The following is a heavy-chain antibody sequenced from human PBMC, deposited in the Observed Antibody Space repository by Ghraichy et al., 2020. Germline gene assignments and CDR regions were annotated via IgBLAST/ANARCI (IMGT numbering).Heavy chain of an antibody. Sequence: GESLNISCAASGFTVSSNYMSWVRQAPGKGLEWVSVIYSGGSTYYADSVKGRSTISRHNSKNTLYLQMNSLRAEDTAVYYCARVGLYGSGSYYNAYYYYYGMDVWGQGTTVTVSS. CDR1: GFTVSSNY. V-gene: IGHV3-53*04. D-gene: IGHD3-10*01. CDR3: ARVGLYGSGSYYNAYYYYYGMDV. J-gene: IGHJ6*02. CDR2: IYSGGST.